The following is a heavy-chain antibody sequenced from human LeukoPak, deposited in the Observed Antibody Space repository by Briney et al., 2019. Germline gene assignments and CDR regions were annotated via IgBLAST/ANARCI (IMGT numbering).Heavy chain of an antibody. CDR1: GGTFISYA. Sequence: SVKVSCKASGGTFISYAISWVRQAPGQGLEWMGRIIPILGIANYAQKFQGRVTITADKSTSTAYMELSSLRSEDTAVYYCARGGSYYGSGKDWFDPWGQGTLVTVSS. CDR3: ARGGSYYGSGKDWFDP. CDR2: IIPILGIA. D-gene: IGHD3-10*01. V-gene: IGHV1-69*04. J-gene: IGHJ5*02.